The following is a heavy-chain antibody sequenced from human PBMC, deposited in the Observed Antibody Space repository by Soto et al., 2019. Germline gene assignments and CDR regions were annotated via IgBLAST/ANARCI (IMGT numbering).Heavy chain of an antibody. CDR1: GFTFSSYA. CDR3: GRASKSPVRIAVAGTPIDY. J-gene: IGHJ4*02. D-gene: IGHD6-19*01. V-gene: IGHV3-30-3*01. CDR2: ISYDGSNK. Sequence: QVQLVESGGGVVQPGRSLRLSCAASGFTFSSYAMHWVRQAPGKGLEWVAVISYDGSNKYYADSVKGRFTISRDNSKNTLYRKMNRRGAEDTVVYYCGRASKSPVRIAVAGTPIDYGGQGPLVTVSS.